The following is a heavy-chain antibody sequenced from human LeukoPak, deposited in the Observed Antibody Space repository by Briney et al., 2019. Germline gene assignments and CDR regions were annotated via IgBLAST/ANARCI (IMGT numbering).Heavy chain of an antibody. CDR3: AKPGGGGGVTINWFDP. Sequence: GESLKISCKGSGYSFTNYWIGWVRQMPGKGLKWMGIIYPGDSDARYSPSFQGQVTISADKSISTAYLQWSSLKASDTAMYSCAKPGGGGGVTINWFDPWGQGTLVTVSS. V-gene: IGHV5-51*01. J-gene: IGHJ5*02. CDR1: GYSFTNYW. CDR2: IYPGDSDA. D-gene: IGHD3-9*01.